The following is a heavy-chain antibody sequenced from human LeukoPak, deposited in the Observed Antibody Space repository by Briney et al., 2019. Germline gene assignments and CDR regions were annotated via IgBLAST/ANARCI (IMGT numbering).Heavy chain of an antibody. D-gene: IGHD3-16*02. CDR1: GYSFTGHY. CDR3: ARVYYLWESYRYLFDY. J-gene: IGHJ4*02. CDR2: INPKSGGT. Sequence: ASVKVSCKASGYSFTGHYMHWVRQAPGQGLEWMGWINPKSGGTNYAQKFQGRVTMTRDTSITTAYMELSSLKSDDTALYYCARVYYLWESYRYLFDYWGQGSLVTVSS. V-gene: IGHV1-2*02.